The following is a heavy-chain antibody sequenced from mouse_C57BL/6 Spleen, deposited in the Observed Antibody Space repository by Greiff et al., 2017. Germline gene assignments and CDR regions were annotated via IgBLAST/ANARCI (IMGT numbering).Heavy chain of an antibody. D-gene: IGHD5-2*01. J-gene: IGHJ3*01. Sequence: QVQLQQPGAELVKPGASVKMSCKASGYTFTSYWITWVKQRPGQGLEWIGDIYPGSGSTNYNEKFKSKATLTVDTSSSTAYMQLSRLTSEDSAVYACARGEYWTFLFAYWGQGTLVTVSA. CDR1: GYTFTSYW. CDR2: IYPGSGST. V-gene: IGHV1-55*01. CDR3: ARGEYWTFLFAY.